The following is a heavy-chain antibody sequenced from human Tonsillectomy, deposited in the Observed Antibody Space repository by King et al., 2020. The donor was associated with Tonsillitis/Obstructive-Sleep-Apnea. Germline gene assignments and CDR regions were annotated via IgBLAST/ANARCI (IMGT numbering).Heavy chain of an antibody. J-gene: IGHJ5*02. CDR2: ISDSGST. Sequence: VQLQESGPGLVKPSQTLSLTCTVSGGSISNDGYYWTWIRQHPGKGLEWIGYISDSGSTYYNPSLKSRVTFSVDTSKNQISLKLTSVTAADTAVYYCARSMIRGVITNWFDHWGQGTLVTVSS. CDR1: GGSISNDGYY. D-gene: IGHD3-10*01. V-gene: IGHV4-31*03. CDR3: ARSMIRGVITNWFDH.